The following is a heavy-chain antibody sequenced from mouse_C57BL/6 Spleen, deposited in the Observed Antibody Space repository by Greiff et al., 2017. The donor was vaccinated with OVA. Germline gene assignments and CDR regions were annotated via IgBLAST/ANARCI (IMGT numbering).Heavy chain of an antibody. CDR2: INYDGSST. V-gene: IGHV5-16*01. J-gene: IGHJ2*01. CDR3: ARGIYDYGSSFFDY. D-gene: IGHD1-1*01. CDR1: GFTFSDYY. Sequence: EVKLVESEGGLVQPGSSMKLSCTASGFTFSDYYMAWVRQVPEKGLEWVANINYDGSSTYYLDSLKSRFIISRDNAKNILYLQMSSLKSEDTATYYCARGIYDYGSSFFDYWGQGTTLTVSS.